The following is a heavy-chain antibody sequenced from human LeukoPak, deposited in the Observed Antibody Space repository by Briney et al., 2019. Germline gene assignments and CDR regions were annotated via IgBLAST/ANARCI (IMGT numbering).Heavy chain of an antibody. D-gene: IGHD3-22*01. CDR3: AKEALQGYYDSSGYWPDAFDI. J-gene: IGHJ3*02. CDR2: IYSGGTT. CDR1: GFTVSNNY. Sequence: GGSLRLSCAASGFTVSNNYMNWVRQAPGKGLEWVSLIYSGGTTYYADSVKGRFTISRDNSKNTLYLQMNSLRAEDTAVYYCAKEALQGYYDSSGYWPDAFDIWGQGTMVTVSS. V-gene: IGHV3-53*01.